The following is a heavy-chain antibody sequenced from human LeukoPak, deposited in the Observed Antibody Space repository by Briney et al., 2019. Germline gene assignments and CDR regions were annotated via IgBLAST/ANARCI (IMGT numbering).Heavy chain of an antibody. Sequence: SETLSLTCAVSGGSISSNNWWSWVRQPPGKGLEWIGEIFHSGSTNYNPSLKSRVTISVDTSKNQFSLKLSSVTAADTAVYYCARGLGYFDLWGRGTLVTVSS. CDR2: IFHSGST. J-gene: IGHJ2*01. V-gene: IGHV4-4*02. CDR1: GGSISSNNW. CDR3: ARGLGYFDL.